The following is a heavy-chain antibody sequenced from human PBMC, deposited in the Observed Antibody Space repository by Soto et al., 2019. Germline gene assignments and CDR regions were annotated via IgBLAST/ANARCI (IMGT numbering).Heavy chain of an antibody. CDR3: ARLYTGNYIMYH. CDR2: IYYSGST. D-gene: IGHD1-26*01. Sequence: PSETLSLTCTVSGGSISSYYWSWIRQLPGKGLEWIGYIYYSGSTNYNPSLKSRVTISVDTSKNQFSLKLSSVTVADTGVYHCARLYTGNYIMYHWGQGTLVTVS. J-gene: IGHJ5*02. V-gene: IGHV4-59*08. CDR1: GGSISSYY.